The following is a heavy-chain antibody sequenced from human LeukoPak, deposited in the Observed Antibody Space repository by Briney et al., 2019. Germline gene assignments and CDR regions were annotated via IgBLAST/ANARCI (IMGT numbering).Heavy chain of an antibody. CDR2: ISGSGGSI. CDR1: GFSFSSYG. CDR3: AKDLPGIAAAGTRGY. J-gene: IGHJ4*02. Sequence: GGSLRLSCAASGFSFSSYGMSWVRQAPGKGLEWVSAISGSGGSIYYADSVKGRFTISRDNSKNTVYMQMNSLRAEDTAVYYCAKDLPGIAAAGTRGYWGQGTLVTVSS. D-gene: IGHD6-13*01. V-gene: IGHV3-23*01.